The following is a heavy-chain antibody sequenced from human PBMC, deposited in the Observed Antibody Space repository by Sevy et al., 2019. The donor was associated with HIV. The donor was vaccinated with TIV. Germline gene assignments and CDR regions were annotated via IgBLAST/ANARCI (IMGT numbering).Heavy chain of an antibody. CDR1: GYTFTGYY. Sequence: ASVKVSCKASGYTFTGYYMHWVRQAPGQGLEWMGRINPDSGGTNYAQKFQGRVTMTRDTSISTAYMELSRLRSDDTAVYYCARGDIVVVPAARYYYYYGMDVWGQGTTVTVSS. J-gene: IGHJ6*02. CDR2: INPDSGGT. D-gene: IGHD2-2*01. V-gene: IGHV1-2*06. CDR3: ARGDIVVVPAARYYYYYGMDV.